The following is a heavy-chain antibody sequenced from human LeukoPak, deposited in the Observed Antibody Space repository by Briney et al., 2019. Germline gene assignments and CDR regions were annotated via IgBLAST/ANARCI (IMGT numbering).Heavy chain of an antibody. CDR1: GFTVSSNY. Sequence: GGSLRLSCAASGFTVSSNYMSWVRQAPGKELEWVSVIYSGGSTYYADSVKGRFTISRDNSKNTLYLQMSSLRAEDTAVYYCAREIIQLPGYFDYWGQGTLVTVSS. D-gene: IGHD5-18*01. CDR3: AREIIQLPGYFDY. CDR2: IYSGGST. J-gene: IGHJ4*02. V-gene: IGHV3-53*01.